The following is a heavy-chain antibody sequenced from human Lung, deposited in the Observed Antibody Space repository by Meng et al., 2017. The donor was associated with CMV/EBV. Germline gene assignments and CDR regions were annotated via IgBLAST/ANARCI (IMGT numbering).Heavy chain of an antibody. Sequence: SGYTFSGYYINWVRQAPGQGLEWMGRIDHKSGDTNYTQKFRGRVSMTTDTSINTAYMELSGLRSDDTAVYFCARQNFFDWLLNPFDYWGQGTPVTVSS. J-gene: IGHJ4*02. D-gene: IGHD3-9*01. CDR3: ARQNFFDWLLNPFDY. V-gene: IGHV1-2*06. CDR2: IDHKSGDT. CDR1: GYTFSGYY.